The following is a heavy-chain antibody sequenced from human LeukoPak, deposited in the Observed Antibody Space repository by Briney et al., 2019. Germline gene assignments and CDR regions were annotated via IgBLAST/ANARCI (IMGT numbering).Heavy chain of an antibody. Sequence: PSETLSLTCTVSGGSISSYYWSWIRQPPGEGLEWIGYIYYSGSTNYNPSLKSRVTISVDTSKNQFSLKLSSVTAADTAVYYCARGGNILTGFASYYYYGMDVWGQGTTVTVSS. CDR3: ARGGNILTGFASYYYYGMDV. J-gene: IGHJ6*02. D-gene: IGHD3-9*01. CDR2: IYYSGST. CDR1: GGSISSYY. V-gene: IGHV4-59*01.